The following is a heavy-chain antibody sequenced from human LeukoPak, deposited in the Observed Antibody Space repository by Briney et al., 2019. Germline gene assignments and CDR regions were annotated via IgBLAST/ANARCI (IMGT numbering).Heavy chain of an antibody. V-gene: IGHV1-69*02. D-gene: IGHD3-10*01. J-gene: IGHJ4*02. CDR3: ARGRPRYSYGSGSYYDY. CDR2: IIPILGIA. CDR1: GGIFSSYT. Sequence: SVKVSCKASGGIFSSYTISWVRQAPGQGLEWMGRIIPILGIANYAQKFQGRVTITADKSTSTAYMELSSLRSEDTAVYYCARGRPRYSYGSGSYYDYWGQGTLVTVSS.